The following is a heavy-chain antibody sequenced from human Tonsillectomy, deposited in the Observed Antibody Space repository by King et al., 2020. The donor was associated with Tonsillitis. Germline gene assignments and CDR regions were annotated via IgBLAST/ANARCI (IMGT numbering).Heavy chain of an antibody. CDR1: GFIFCSYE. D-gene: IGHD6-19*01. J-gene: IGHJ3*02. Sequence: VQLVESGGGLVQPGGSLSLSCAASGFIFCSYEMNLVRHAPWKGLELVSYIRSSGSNIYYAYSVTVRLPISTDNAKNALYLQMNSLRAGDTAVYYCARVWGGSIAVGGAAFDIWGQGTMVTVSS. CDR2: IRSSGSNI. V-gene: IGHV3-48*03. CDR3: ARVWGGSIAVGGAAFDI.